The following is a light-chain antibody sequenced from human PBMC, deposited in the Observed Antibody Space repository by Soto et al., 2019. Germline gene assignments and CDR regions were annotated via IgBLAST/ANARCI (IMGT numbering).Light chain of an antibody. Sequence: EIVLTQSPGALSLSPGERATLSCRASQSVSSNYLAWYQKKPGQAPRLLIYAASSRATGIPDRFSGSGSGADFTLTISRLEPEDLAVYYCQQYGSSPITFGHGTRLEIK. CDR2: AAS. J-gene: IGKJ5*01. V-gene: IGKV3-20*01. CDR1: QSVSSNY. CDR3: QQYGSSPIT.